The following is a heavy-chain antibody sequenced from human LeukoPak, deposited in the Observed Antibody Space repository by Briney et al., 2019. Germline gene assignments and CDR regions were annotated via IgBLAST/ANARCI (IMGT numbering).Heavy chain of an antibody. J-gene: IGHJ4*02. CDR2: IIPIFGTA. CDR1: GGTFSSYA. D-gene: IGHD3-3*01. V-gene: IGHV1-69*06. Sequence: SVKVSCKASGGTFSSYAISWVRQAPGQGLEWMGGIIPIFGTASYAQKFQGRVTITADKSTSTAYMELSSLRSEDTAVYYCARSGFWSGYYYYYFDYWGQGTLVTVSS. CDR3: ARSGFWSGYYYYYFDY.